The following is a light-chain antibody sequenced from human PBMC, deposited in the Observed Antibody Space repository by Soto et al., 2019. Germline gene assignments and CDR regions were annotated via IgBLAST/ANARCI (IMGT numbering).Light chain of an antibody. Sequence: DIQMTQSPSTLSASVGDRVTITCRASQTISNWLAWYQQEPGKAPKLLIYDASSLRSGDPSRFSGSGFATDFTLIISSLQPDDFATYYCQQYGIYPHTFGQGTKLEIK. CDR1: QTISNW. J-gene: IGKJ2*01. CDR3: QQYGIYPHT. CDR2: DAS. V-gene: IGKV1-5*01.